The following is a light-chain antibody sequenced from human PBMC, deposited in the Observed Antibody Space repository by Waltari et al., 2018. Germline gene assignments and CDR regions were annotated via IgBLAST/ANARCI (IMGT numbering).Light chain of an antibody. J-gene: IGLJ2*01. CDR3: AAWDDSLNAVV. V-gene: IGLV1-44*01. CDR1: SSDIGSNT. CDR2: SNN. Sequence: QSVLPQPPSASGTPRQRVTISCSRISSDIGSNTVNWYQQLPGTAPKLLIYSNNQRPSGVPDRFSGSKSGTSASLAISGLQSEDEADYYCAAWDDSLNAVVFGGGTKLTVL.